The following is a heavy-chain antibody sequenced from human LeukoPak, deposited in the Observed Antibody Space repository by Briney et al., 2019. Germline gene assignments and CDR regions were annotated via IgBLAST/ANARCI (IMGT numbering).Heavy chain of an antibody. CDR1: GGSFSCYY. CDR2: INHSGST. CDR3: ARFSWSYFDY. Sequence: SQTLSLTCAVYGGSFSCYYWSWIRHPPGKGLEWIGEINHSGSTNYNPSLKSRVTISVDTYKNQFSLKLSSVTAADTAVYYCARFSWSYFDYWGQGTLVSVCS. D-gene: IGHD2-15*01. V-gene: IGHV4-34*01. J-gene: IGHJ4*02.